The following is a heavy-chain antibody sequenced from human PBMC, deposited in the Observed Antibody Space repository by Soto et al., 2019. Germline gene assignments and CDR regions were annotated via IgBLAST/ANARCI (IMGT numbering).Heavy chain of an antibody. CDR3: ARGGSVVVPAAIGLRWFDR. CDR1: GGTFSSYA. V-gene: IGHV1-69*01. J-gene: IGHJ5*02. D-gene: IGHD2-2*02. CDR2: IIPIFGTA. Sequence: QVQLGQSGAEVKKPGSSVKVSCKASGGTFSSYAISWVRQAPGQGLEWMGGIIPIFGTANYAQKFQGRVTITVEEHTSTAYMELSSLRSEDTAVYYCARGGSVVVPAAIGLRWFDRWGQGTLVTVSS.